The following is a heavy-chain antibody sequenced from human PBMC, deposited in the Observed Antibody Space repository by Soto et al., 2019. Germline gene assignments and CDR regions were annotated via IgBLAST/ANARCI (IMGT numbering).Heavy chain of an antibody. D-gene: IGHD3-10*01. Sequence: EVQLLESGGGMVQPGGSLRLSCAASGFTFSSYAMSWVRQAPGKGLEWVSAISGSGGSTYYADSVKGRFTISRDNSKNTLYLQMNSLRAEDTAVYYCAKDRGLGVGAFDIWGQGTMVTVSS. CDR3: AKDRGLGVGAFDI. CDR2: ISGSGGST. J-gene: IGHJ3*02. V-gene: IGHV3-23*01. CDR1: GFTFSSYA.